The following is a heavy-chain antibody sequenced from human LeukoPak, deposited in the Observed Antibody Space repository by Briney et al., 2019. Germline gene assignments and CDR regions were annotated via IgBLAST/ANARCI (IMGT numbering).Heavy chain of an antibody. D-gene: IGHD4-17*01. CDR3: ARGGYGDGRYFDL. J-gene: IGHJ2*01. CDR1: GGSFSGFY. V-gene: IGHV4-34*01. CDR2: INHSGST. Sequence: SVTLSLTCAVYGGSFSGFYWSWIRQPPGNGLELIGEINHSGSTNYNASLKSRVTISVDTSKNQFSLKLSSVTAADTAVYYCARGGYGDGRYFDLWGRGTLVTVSS.